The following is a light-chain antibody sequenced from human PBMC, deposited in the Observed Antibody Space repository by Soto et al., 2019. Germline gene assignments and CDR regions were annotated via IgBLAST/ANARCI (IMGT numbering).Light chain of an antibody. CDR3: SSYTSDTSPYV. CDR2: EVT. CDR1: SSDVGAYIY. Sequence: QSVLTQPPSASGSPGQSVTISCTGTSSDVGAYIYVSWYQQHPGKAPKLLIYEVTKRPSGVPDRFSASKSGNTASLTVSGLQADDEGDYYCSSYTSDTSPYVFGTGTKVTVL. J-gene: IGLJ1*01. V-gene: IGLV2-8*01.